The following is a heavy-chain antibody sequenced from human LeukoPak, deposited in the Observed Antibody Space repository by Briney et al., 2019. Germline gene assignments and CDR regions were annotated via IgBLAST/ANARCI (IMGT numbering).Heavy chain of an antibody. J-gene: IGHJ6*04. CDR3: ARAYYDFWSALGNLDV. CDR1: GYTFTSYG. CDR2: INTNTGNP. V-gene: IGHV7-4-1*02. D-gene: IGHD3-3*01. Sequence: ASVKVSCKASGYTFTSYGISWVRQAPGQGLEWMGWINTNTGNPTYAQGFTGRFVFSLDTSVSTAYLQISSLKAEDTAVYYCARAYYDFWSALGNLDVWGKGTTVTVSS.